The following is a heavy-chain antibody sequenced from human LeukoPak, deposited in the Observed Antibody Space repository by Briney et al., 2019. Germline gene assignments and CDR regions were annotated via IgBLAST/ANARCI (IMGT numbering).Heavy chain of an antibody. CDR1: GGSISSYY. CDR2: IYYSGST. V-gene: IGHV4-59*08. Sequence: SETLSLTCTVSGGSISSYYWSWIRQPPGKGLEWIGYIYYSGSTNYNPSLESRVTISVDTSKNQFSLKLSSVTAADTAVYYCASRAMVRGVPFDYWGQGTLVTVSS. D-gene: IGHD3-10*01. CDR3: ASRAMVRGVPFDY. J-gene: IGHJ4*02.